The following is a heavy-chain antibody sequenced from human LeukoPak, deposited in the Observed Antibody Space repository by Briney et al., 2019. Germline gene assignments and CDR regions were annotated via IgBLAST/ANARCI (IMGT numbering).Heavy chain of an antibody. D-gene: IGHD1-26*01. CDR1: GFTFSSYA. CDR3: AKDSPVATR. CDR2: ISGSGGST. Sequence: GGSLRLSGAASGFTFSSYAMSWVRQAPGKGLEWVSAISGSGGSTYYADSVRGRFTISRDDSKNTLYLQMNNLRAEDTAVYYCAKDSPVATRWGQGTLVTVSS. V-gene: IGHV3-23*01. J-gene: IGHJ4*02.